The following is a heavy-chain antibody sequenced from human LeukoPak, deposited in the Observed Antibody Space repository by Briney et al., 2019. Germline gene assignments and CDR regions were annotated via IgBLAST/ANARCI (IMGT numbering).Heavy chain of an antibody. CDR3: AREARDSSGYYFIDY. Sequence: ASVKVPCKASGYTFTSYYIHWVRQAPGQGLEWMGIIYPSGGSTSYAQKFQGRVTMTRDMSTSTVYMQLSSLRSEDTAVYYCAREARDSSGYYFIDYWGQGTLVTVSS. CDR2: IYPSGGST. V-gene: IGHV1-46*01. J-gene: IGHJ4*02. CDR1: GYTFTSYY. D-gene: IGHD3-22*01.